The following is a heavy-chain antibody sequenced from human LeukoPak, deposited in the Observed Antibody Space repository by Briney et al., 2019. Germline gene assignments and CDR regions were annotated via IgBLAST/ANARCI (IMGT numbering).Heavy chain of an antibody. D-gene: IGHD6-13*01. CDR3: ARATYSTDAFDI. V-gene: IGHV3-21*01. Sequence: KSGGSLRLSCAASGFTFSSYSMTWVRQAPGKGLEWVSSISSSSSYIYYADSVEGRFTISRDNAKNSLYLQMNSLRAEDTAVYYCARATYSTDAFDIWGQGTMVTVSS. J-gene: IGHJ3*02. CDR2: ISSSSSYI. CDR1: GFTFSSYS.